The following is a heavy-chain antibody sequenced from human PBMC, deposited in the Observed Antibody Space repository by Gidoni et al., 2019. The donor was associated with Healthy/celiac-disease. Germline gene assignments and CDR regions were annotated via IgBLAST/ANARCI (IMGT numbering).Heavy chain of an antibody. CDR1: GFTVSSNY. Sequence: EVQLVESGGGLVQPGGSLRLSCSASGFTVSSNYMSWVRQAPGKGLEWVSVIYSGGSTYYADSVKGRFTISRDNSKNTLYLQMNSLRAEDTAVYYCARSQLWFGNVGFDPWGQGTLVTVSS. D-gene: IGHD3-10*01. J-gene: IGHJ5*02. CDR2: IYSGGST. CDR3: ARSQLWFGNVGFDP. V-gene: IGHV3-66*02.